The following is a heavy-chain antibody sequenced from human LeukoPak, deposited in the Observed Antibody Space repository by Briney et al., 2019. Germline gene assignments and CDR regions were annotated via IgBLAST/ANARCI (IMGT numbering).Heavy chain of an antibody. V-gene: IGHV4-34*01. D-gene: IGHD6-25*01. CDR3: ARKCGFYCYFDY. CDR2: INHSGST. CDR1: GGSFSGYY. J-gene: IGHJ4*02. Sequence: SETLSLTCAVYGGSFSGYYWSWIRQPPGKGLEWIGEINHSGSTNYNPSLKSRVTISVDTSKNQFSLKLSSVTAADTAVYYCARKCGFYCYFDYWGQGTLVTVSS.